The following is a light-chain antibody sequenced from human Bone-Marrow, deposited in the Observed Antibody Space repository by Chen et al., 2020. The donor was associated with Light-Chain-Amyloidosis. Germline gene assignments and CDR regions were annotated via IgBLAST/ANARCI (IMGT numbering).Light chain of an antibody. CDR3: QVWDRSSDRPV. J-gene: IGLJ3*02. CDR1: NIGSTS. V-gene: IGLV3-21*02. Sequence: SYVLTQPSSVSVAPGQTATIAWGGNNIGSTSVPWYQQTPGQAPLLVVYDDSDRPSGSPERLSGSNSGNTATLTISRVEAGDEADYYCQVWDRSSDRPVFGGGTKLTVL. CDR2: DDS.